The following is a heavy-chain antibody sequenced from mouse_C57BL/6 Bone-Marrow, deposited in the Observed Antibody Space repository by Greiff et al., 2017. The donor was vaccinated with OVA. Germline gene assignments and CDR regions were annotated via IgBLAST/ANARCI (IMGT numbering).Heavy chain of an antibody. D-gene: IGHD1-1*01. CDR2: IYPRSGNT. J-gene: IGHJ4*01. V-gene: IGHV1-81*01. CDR1: GYTFTSYG. CDR3: ARKGYYYGSSYRDAMDY. Sequence: QVHVKQSGAELARPGASVKLSCKASGYTFTSYGISWVKQSTGQGLEWIGEIYPRSGNTYYNEKFKGKATLTADKSSSTAYMELRSLTSEDSAVYFCARKGYYYGSSYRDAMDYWGQGTSVTVSS.